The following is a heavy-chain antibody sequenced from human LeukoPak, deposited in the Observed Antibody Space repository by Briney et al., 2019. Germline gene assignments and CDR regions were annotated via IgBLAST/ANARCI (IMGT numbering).Heavy chain of an antibody. D-gene: IGHD6-19*01. V-gene: IGHV3-23*01. CDR1: GFTFSSYA. J-gene: IGHJ6*02. CDR3: AKEASGGYYYYYYGMDV. CDR2: IGGSGGST. Sequence: GGSLRLSCAASGFTFSSYAMNWVRQAPGKGLEWVSVIGGSGGSTYYADSVKGRFTISRDNSKNTLYLQMNSLRAEDTAVYYCAKEASGGYYYYYYGMDVWGQGATVTVSS.